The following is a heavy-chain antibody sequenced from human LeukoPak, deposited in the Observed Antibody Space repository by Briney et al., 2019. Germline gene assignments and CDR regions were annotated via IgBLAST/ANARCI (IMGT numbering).Heavy chain of an antibody. D-gene: IGHD5-12*01. CDR2: ISSSSSFT. V-gene: IGHV3-11*05. CDR1: GFTFRNYA. J-gene: IGHJ4*02. CDR3: ARDGMSDYDYFDY. Sequence: PGGSLRLSCAASGFTFRNYALHWVRQAPGKGLEWVSYISSSSSFTNHADSVKGRFTISRDNAKNSLYLHMNSLRAEDTAVYYCARDGMSDYDYFDYWGQGTLVTVSS.